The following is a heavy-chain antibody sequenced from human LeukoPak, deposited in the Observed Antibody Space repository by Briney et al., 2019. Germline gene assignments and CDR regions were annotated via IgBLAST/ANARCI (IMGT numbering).Heavy chain of an antibody. J-gene: IGHJ4*02. CDR2: ISYSSNYI. Sequence: GGSLRLSCAASGFTFSDYNMNWVRQAPGKGLEWVSSISYSSNYIYYADSVKGRFTISRDNAKNSLYLQMNSLRAADTAVYYCARVAAGGDGYNSLVNRGQGTLVTVSS. D-gene: IGHD5-24*01. CDR1: GFTFSDYN. V-gene: IGHV3-21*01. CDR3: ARVAAGGDGYNSLVN.